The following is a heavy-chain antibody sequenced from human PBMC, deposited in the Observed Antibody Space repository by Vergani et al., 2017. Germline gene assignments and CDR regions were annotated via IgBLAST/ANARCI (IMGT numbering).Heavy chain of an antibody. CDR3: AKDLSSSSSLADFDY. CDR1: GFSFPGYA. Sequence: EVQLLESGGGLVQPGGSLRLSCEASGFSFPGYAMSWVRQAPGKGLEWVSAISGSGGSTYYADSVKGRFTISRDNSKNTLYLQMNSLRAEDTAVYYCAKDLSSSSSLADFDYWGQGTLVTVSS. J-gene: IGHJ4*02. D-gene: IGHD6-6*01. CDR2: ISGSGGST. V-gene: IGHV3-23*01.